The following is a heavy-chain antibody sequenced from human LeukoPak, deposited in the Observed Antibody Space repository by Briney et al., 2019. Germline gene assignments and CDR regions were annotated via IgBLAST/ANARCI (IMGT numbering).Heavy chain of an antibody. CDR1: GYTLTDYY. V-gene: IGHV1-2*06. CDR3: ARDLGAVANDY. D-gene: IGHD6-19*01. J-gene: IGHJ4*02. Sequence: ASVKVSCKASGYTLTDYYMHWVRQAPGQGLEWMGRINPNSGGTNYAQKFQGRVTMTRDTSISTAYMELSRLRSDDTAVYYCARDLGAVANDYWGQGTLVTVSS. CDR2: INPNSGGT.